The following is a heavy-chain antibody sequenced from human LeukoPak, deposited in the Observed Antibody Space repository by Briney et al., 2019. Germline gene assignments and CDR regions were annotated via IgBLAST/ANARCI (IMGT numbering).Heavy chain of an antibody. J-gene: IGHJ4*02. Sequence: SETLSLTCTVSSGSISSSSYYWGWIRQPPGKGLQWIGTIYYNGATQYNPSLKSRVTISVDTYKNQFSLKLTSVTAADTAVYYCAREDLVGATTGSDHWGQGTLVTVSS. D-gene: IGHD1-26*01. V-gene: IGHV4-39*01. CDR3: AREDLVGATTGSDH. CDR1: SGSISSSSYY. CDR2: IYYNGAT.